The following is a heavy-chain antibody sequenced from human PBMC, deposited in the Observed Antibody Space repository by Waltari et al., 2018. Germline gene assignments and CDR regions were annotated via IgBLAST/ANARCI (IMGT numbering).Heavy chain of an antibody. CDR3: ARARGGGGDYGGYFQH. CDR1: GYTFTSYA. J-gene: IGHJ1*01. D-gene: IGHD4-17*01. CDR2: INAGKGNT. Sequence: QVQLVQSGAEVKKPGASVKVSCKASGYTFTSYAMHWVRQAPGQRLEWMGWINAGKGNTKYSQKFQGRVTITRDTSASTAYMELSSLRSEDTAVYYCARARGGGGDYGGYFQHWGQGTLVTVSS. V-gene: IGHV1-3*01.